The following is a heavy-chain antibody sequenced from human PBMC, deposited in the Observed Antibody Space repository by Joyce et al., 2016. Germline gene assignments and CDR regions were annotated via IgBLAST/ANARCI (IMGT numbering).Heavy chain of an antibody. CDR3: ARGYRT. Sequence: QVQLQQWGEGLLKPSETLSLTCGVYGGSFSGYYWSWVRQPPGKGLEWIAESNHSGSINYNPSLKSRVTMSVDPSKNKVSLNLTSVIAADTAVYYCARGYRTWGQGTLVTVSS. CDR1: GGSFSGYY. CDR2: SNHSGSI. D-gene: IGHD1-7*01. J-gene: IGHJ4*02. V-gene: IGHV4-34*01.